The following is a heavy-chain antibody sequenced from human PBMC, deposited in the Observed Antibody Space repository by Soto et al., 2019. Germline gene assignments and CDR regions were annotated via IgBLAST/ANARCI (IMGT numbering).Heavy chain of an antibody. V-gene: IGHV1-69*13. CDR2: IIPIFGTA. CDR3: ARESQQWLGGYGVDV. J-gene: IGHJ6*02. CDR1: GGTFSSYA. D-gene: IGHD6-19*01. Sequence: SVKVSCKASGGTFSSYAISWVRQAPGQGLEWMGGIIPIFGTANYAQKFQGRVTITADESTSTAYMELSSLRSEDTAVYYCARESQQWLGGYGVDVWGQGTTVTVSS.